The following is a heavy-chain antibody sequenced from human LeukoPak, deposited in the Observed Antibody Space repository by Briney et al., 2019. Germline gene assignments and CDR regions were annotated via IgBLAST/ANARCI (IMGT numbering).Heavy chain of an antibody. CDR2: ISSTGGTA. V-gene: IGHV3-23*01. J-gene: IGHJ6*03. CDR1: GFTFSSFG. CDR3: AKNGDRGAYCSGGSCYPYYYYNMDV. D-gene: IGHD2-15*01. Sequence: GGFLRLSCAASGFTFSSFGMSWVRQAPGKGLEWVSAISSTGGTAYYADSVKGRFTISRDNSKNTLYLQMNSLRAEDTAIYYCAKNGDRGAYCSGGSCYPYYYYNMDVWGKGTTVTISS.